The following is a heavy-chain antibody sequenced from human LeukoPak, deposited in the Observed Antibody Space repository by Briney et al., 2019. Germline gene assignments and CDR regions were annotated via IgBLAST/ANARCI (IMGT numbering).Heavy chain of an antibody. CDR1: GDSISSYY. CDR3: ASRYYDSSGYWSFDY. V-gene: IGHV4-34*01. CDR2: INHSGST. J-gene: IGHJ4*02. D-gene: IGHD3-22*01. Sequence: SESLSLTCTVSGDSISSYYWSWMRQPPGKGLEWIGEINHSGSTNYNPSLKSRVTISVDTSKNQFSLKLSSVTAADTAVYYCASRYYDSSGYWSFDYWGQGTLVTASS.